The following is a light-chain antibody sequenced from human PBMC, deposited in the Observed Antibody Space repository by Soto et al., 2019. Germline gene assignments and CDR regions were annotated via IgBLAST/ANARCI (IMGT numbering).Light chain of an antibody. V-gene: IGKV1-13*02. CDR1: QSTTGL. CDR3: QKLYTFPLT. J-gene: IGKJ5*01. CDR2: DAS. Sequence: AIQLTQSPSSLSASVGDRVTIICRASQSTTGLLAWYQQKPGKAPKLLIYDASSLQSGVPLRFSGSGSGTDFTLSISSLQTEDVATYYCQKLYTFPLTVGQGTRLESK.